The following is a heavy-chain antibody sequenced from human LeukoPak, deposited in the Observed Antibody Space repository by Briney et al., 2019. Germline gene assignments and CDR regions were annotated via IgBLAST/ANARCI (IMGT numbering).Heavy chain of an antibody. CDR2: ISSSSSPI. CDR1: GFTFSYYS. CDR3: AKRAVEKASDY. Sequence: QPGGSLRLSCAASGFTFSYYSMNWVRQAPGKGLEWVSYISSSSSPIYYADSVKGRFTISRDNSKNTLYLQLNSLRAEDTAVYYCAKRAVEKASDYWGQGTLVTVSS. V-gene: IGHV3-48*01. J-gene: IGHJ4*02. D-gene: IGHD6-19*01.